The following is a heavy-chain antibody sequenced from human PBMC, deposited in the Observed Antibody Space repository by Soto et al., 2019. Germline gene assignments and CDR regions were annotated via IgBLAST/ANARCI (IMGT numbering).Heavy chain of an antibody. V-gene: IGHV1-2*02. Sequence: QVQLVQSGAEVKKPGASVKVSCKAYGYTFTGYYMHWVRQAPGQGLEWRGWINPNSGGTNYAQKFQGSVTMTRDTPVSTAYMELSRLRSDDTAVYYCATNRSITMIGVVITIAVCAYWGQGTLVTVSS. CDR2: INPNSGGT. CDR3: ATNRSITMIGVVITIAVCAY. CDR1: GYTFTGYY. D-gene: IGHD3-22*01. J-gene: IGHJ4*02.